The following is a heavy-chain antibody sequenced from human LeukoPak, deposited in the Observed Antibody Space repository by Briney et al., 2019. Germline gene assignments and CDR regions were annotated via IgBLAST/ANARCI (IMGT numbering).Heavy chain of an antibody. CDR3: ADAPLRGYSYGGGY. D-gene: IGHD5-18*01. CDR2: ISSSSSYI. V-gene: IGHV3-21*01. CDR1: GFTFTSYS. Sequence: GGSLRPSCAASGFTFTSYSMDWVRQAPGKGLEWVSSISSSSSYIYYADSVKGGFTISRDNAKNSLYLQMNSLRAEDTAVYYCADAPLRGYSYGGGYWGQGTLVTVSS. J-gene: IGHJ4*02.